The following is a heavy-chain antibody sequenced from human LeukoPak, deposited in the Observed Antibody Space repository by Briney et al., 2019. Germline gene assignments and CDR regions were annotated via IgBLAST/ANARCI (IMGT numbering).Heavy chain of an antibody. Sequence: SETLSLTCTVSGGSISSSSYYWGWIRQPPGKGLEWIGSIYYSGSTYYNPSLKSRVTISVDTSKNQFSLKLSSVTAADTAVYYCARVGGYSYGYADYWGQGTLVTVSS. J-gene: IGHJ4*02. V-gene: IGHV4-39*07. CDR2: IYYSGST. CDR1: GGSISSSSYY. D-gene: IGHD5-18*01. CDR3: ARVGGYSYGYADY.